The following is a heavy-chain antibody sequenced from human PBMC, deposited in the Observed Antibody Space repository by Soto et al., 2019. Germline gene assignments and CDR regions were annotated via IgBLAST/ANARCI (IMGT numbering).Heavy chain of an antibody. CDR2: IIPIFDTA. CDR1: GGTFSTYA. Sequence: QVQLVQSGAEVKKPGSSVKVSCKASGGTFSTYAISWVRQAPGQGLEWMGGIIPIFDTANYAQKFQGRVTLTADESTGTAYMELSSLRSEDTAVYYCARADSRDYYYYDMDVWGQGTTVTVSS. CDR3: ARADSRDYYYYDMDV. J-gene: IGHJ6*02. V-gene: IGHV1-69*12. D-gene: IGHD3-3*01.